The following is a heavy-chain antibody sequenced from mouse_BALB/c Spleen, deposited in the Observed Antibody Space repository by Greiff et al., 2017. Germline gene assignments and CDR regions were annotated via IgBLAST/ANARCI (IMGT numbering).Heavy chain of an antibody. CDR1: GFTFSSYG. J-gene: IGHJ1*01. CDR2: INSNGGST. D-gene: IGHD2-4*01. V-gene: IGHV5-6-3*01. CDR3: ARSTMITSWYFDV. Sequence: EVQLVESGGGLVQPGGSLKLSCAASGFTFSSYGMSWVRQTPDKRLELVATINSNGGSTYYPDSVKGRFTISRDNAKNTLYLQMSSLKSEDTAMYYCARSTMITSWYFDVWGAGTTVTVSS.